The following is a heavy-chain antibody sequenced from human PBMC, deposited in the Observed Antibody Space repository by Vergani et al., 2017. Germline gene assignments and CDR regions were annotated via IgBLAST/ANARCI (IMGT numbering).Heavy chain of an antibody. CDR1: GFTFNSYA. D-gene: IGHD2-2*01. CDR3: AKVCGSTSCPYGGGAFDV. V-gene: IGHV3-23*01. J-gene: IGHJ3*01. CDR2: INNNGGST. Sequence: QLLESGGGLIQPGGSLRLSCPASGFTFNSYAMTWVRRAPGKGLEGVSGINNNGGSTYYADSGKGRLTIYGDNSKNTLYLQMTDLRAEDTATYYCAKVCGSTSCPYGGGAFDVWVHGTMVTVSS.